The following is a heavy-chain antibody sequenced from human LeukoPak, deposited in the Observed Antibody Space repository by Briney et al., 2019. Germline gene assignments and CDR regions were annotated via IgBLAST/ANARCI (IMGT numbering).Heavy chain of an antibody. CDR2: ISGSGGST. CDR3: AKQSHTFIVGAPIDY. D-gene: IGHD1-26*01. J-gene: IGHJ4*02. Sequence: GGSLRLSCAASGFTFSSYAMTWVRQAPGKGLEWVSAISGSGGSTYYADSVKGRFTISRDNSKNTLYLQMNSLRAEDTAVYYCAKQSHTFIVGAPIDYWGQGTLVTVSS. V-gene: IGHV3-23*01. CDR1: GFTFSSYA.